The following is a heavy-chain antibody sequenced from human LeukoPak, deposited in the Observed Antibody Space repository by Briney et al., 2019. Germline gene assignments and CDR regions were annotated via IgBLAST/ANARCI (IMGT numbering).Heavy chain of an antibody. CDR1: GYSFTSNY. CDR3: ATAAILYSYVTH. V-gene: IGHV1-46*01. J-gene: IGHJ4*02. Sequence: ASVKVSCKASGYSFTSNYIHWVRQAPGQGLEWMGMIYPRDGSTSYAQKFQGRVTMTEDTSTDTAYMELSSLRSEDTAVYYCATAAILYSYVTHWGQGTLVTVSS. D-gene: IGHD5-18*01. CDR2: IYPRDGST.